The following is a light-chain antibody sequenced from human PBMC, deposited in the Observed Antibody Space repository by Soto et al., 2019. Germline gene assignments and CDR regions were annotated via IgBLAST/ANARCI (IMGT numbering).Light chain of an antibody. J-gene: IGKJ4*01. V-gene: IGKV3-15*01. CDR1: QSVTYN. Sequence: EIVMTQSPATLSVSPGETATLSCRASQSVTYNLAWYQHNPGQGPRLLIYGAFTRATGIPARFSGSGSGTEFTLSISSLKSEDFADYYCQQYKNWPPLTFGGGKKGEIK. CDR2: GAF. CDR3: QQYKNWPPLT.